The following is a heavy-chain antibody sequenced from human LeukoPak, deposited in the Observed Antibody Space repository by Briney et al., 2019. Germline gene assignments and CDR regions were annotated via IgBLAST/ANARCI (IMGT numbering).Heavy chain of an antibody. CDR2: MYYSGTT. V-gene: IGHV4-39*01. J-gene: IGHJ5*02. Sequence: SETLSLTCTVSGGPISSSSYYWGWIRQPPGKGLEWIGSMYYSGTTYYNPSLKSRVTISVDTSKNQFSLKLSSVTAADTAVYYCARHRYRSGSDWIDPWGQGTLVTVSS. CDR3: ARHRYRSGSDWIDP. CDR1: GGPISSSSYY. D-gene: IGHD1-26*01.